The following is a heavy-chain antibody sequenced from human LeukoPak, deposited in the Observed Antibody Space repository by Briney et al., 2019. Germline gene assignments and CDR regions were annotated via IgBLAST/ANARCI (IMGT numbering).Heavy chain of an antibody. D-gene: IGHD5-24*01. CDR3: ARARRKEMATLYAFDI. CDR1: GYTFTSYY. Sequence: ASVKVSCKASGYTFTSYYMHWVRQAPGQGLEWMGIINPSGGSTSYAQKFQGRVTMTRATSTSTVYMELSSLRSEDTAVYYCARARRKEMATLYAFDIWGQGTMVTVSS. CDR2: INPSGGST. J-gene: IGHJ3*02. V-gene: IGHV1-46*01.